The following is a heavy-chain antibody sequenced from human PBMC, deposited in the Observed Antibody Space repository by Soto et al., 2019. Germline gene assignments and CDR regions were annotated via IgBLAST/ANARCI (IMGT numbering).Heavy chain of an antibody. CDR1: GYTLTSYY. CDR2: INPSGGST. D-gene: IGHD6-13*01. CDR3: ARLLSAAGTGYYYYYGMDV. J-gene: IGHJ6*02. V-gene: IGHV1-46*01. Sequence: ASVKVSCKASGYTLTSYYMHWVRQAPGQGLEWMGIINPSGGSTSYAQKFQGRVTMTRDTSTSTVYMELSSLRSEDTAVYYCARLLSAAGTGYYYYYGMDVWGQGTTVTVSS.